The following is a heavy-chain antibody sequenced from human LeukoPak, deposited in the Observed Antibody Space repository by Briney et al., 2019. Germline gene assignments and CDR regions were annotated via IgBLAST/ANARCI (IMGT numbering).Heavy chain of an antibody. Sequence: PGGSLRLSCAASGFTFSDYAMHWVRQAPGKGLEWVAVISYDGSNKYYPDFVKGRFIISRDNSKNTLYLQMNSLRSEDTAVYYCARVQGAYDAFDIWGQGTMVTVSS. J-gene: IGHJ3*02. V-gene: IGHV3-30-3*01. CDR3: ARVQGAYDAFDI. CDR2: ISYDGSNK. D-gene: IGHD4/OR15-4a*01. CDR1: GFTFSDYA.